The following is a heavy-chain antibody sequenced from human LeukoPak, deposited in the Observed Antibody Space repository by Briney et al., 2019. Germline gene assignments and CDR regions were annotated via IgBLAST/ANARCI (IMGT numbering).Heavy chain of an antibody. CDR1: GFTFSSYG. D-gene: IGHD3-3*01. CDR2: IQYDGSNK. J-gene: IGHJ4*02. V-gene: IGHV3-30*02. CDR3: AKEDYDFWSGYYAQHFDY. Sequence: GGSLRLSCAASGFTFSSYGMHWVRQAPGKGLEWVAFIQYDGSNKYYADSVKGRFTISRDNSKNTLYLQMNSLRAEDTAVYYCAKEDYDFWSGYYAQHFDYWGQGTLVTVSS.